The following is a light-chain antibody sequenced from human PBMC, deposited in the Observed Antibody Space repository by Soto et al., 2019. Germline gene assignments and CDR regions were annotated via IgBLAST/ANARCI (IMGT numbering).Light chain of an antibody. V-gene: IGKV1-17*01. CDR3: LQHNSYTRT. CDR2: AAS. J-gene: IGKJ1*01. Sequence: DIQMTQSPSSLSASVGDRVTITLRPSQGITNDLGWYQQTXGKAPKXXIYAASSLQSGVPPRFSCSGAGTECTRTISSLQPEDFATYFCLQHNSYTRTFGQGTKVDI. CDR1: QGITND.